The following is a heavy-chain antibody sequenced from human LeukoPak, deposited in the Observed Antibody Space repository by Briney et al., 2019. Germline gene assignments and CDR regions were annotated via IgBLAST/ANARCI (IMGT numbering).Heavy chain of an antibody. CDR2: ISSSSSTI. CDR1: GFTFSSYS. CDR3: ARDLEGMITFG. V-gene: IGHV3-48*04. J-gene: IGHJ4*02. D-gene: IGHD3-16*01. Sequence: GGSLRLSCAASGFTFSSYSMNWVRQAPGKGLEWVSYISSSSSTIYYADSVKGRFTISRDNAKNSLYLQMNSLRAEDTAVYYCARDLEGMITFGGGQGTLVTVSS.